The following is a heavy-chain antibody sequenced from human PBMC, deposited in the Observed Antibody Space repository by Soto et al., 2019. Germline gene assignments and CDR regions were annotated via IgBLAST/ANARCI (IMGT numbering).Heavy chain of an antibody. V-gene: IGHV3-21*01. CDR2: ISSSSSYI. J-gene: IGHJ5*02. CDR1: GFTFSSYS. CDR3: ARDPLTAAGWFDP. Sequence: GGSLRLSCAASGFTFSSYSMNWVRQAPGKGLEWVSSISSSSSYIYYADPVKGRFTISRDNAKNSLYLQMNSLRVEDTAVYYCARDPLTAAGWFDPWGQGTLVTVSS. D-gene: IGHD6-13*01.